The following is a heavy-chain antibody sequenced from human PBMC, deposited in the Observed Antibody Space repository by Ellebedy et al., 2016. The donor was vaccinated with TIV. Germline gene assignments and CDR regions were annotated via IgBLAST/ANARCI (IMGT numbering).Heavy chain of an antibody. CDR2: AKQDGTQQ. Sequence: PGGSLRLSCTASGFTFRNYWMTRVRQGPGKGLEWVATAKQDGTQQYYASSVGGRFVISRDNTKNSLYLRINDPRDEDTAVYFCARSSSNYWYFDVWGRGTLVTVSS. V-gene: IGHV3-7*03. CDR3: ARSSSNYWYFDV. J-gene: IGHJ2*01. D-gene: IGHD1-7*01. CDR1: GFTFRNYW.